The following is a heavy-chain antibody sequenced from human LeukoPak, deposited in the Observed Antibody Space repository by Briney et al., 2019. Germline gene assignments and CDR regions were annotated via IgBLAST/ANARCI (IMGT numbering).Heavy chain of an antibody. CDR1: GGTFSSYA. V-gene: IGHV1-69*13. Sequence: SVKASCKASGGTFSSYAISWVRQAPGQGLEWMGGIIPIFGTANYAQKFQGRVTITADESTSTAYMELSSLRSEDTAVYYCARSVVVPASRDGYYYYYMDVWGKGTTVTVSS. D-gene: IGHD2-2*01. CDR3: ARSVVVPASRDGYYYYYMDV. J-gene: IGHJ6*03. CDR2: IIPIFGTA.